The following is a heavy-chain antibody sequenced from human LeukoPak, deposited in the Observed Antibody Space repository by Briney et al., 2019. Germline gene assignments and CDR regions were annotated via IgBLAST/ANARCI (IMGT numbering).Heavy chain of an antibody. J-gene: IGHJ4*02. CDR2: IYYSGST. V-gene: IGHV4-39*01. CDR1: GGSISSSSYY. D-gene: IGHD3-16*01. Sequence: PSETLSLTCTVSGGSISSSSYYWGWIRQPPGKGLEWIGSIYYSGSTYYNPSLKSRVTISVDTSKNQFSLKLSSVTAADTAVYYCARVRLRLGLPYYFDYWGQGTLATVSS. CDR3: ARVRLRLGLPYYFDY.